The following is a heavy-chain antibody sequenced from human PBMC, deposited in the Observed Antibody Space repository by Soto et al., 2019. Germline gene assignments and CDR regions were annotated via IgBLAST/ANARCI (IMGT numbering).Heavy chain of an antibody. CDR1: GGSITTTNW. CDR2: IYHRGAT. V-gene: IGHV4-4*02. CDR3: ASIYDSSGYYYGNNWFDP. D-gene: IGHD3-22*01. Sequence: SETLSLTCSVSGGSITTTNWWTWVRQPPGKGLEWIGEIYHRGATNSNPSLKSRVTMSIDKSKNQSSLKLSSLTAADTAVYYCASIYDSSGYYYGNNWFDPWGQGTLVTVSS. J-gene: IGHJ5*02.